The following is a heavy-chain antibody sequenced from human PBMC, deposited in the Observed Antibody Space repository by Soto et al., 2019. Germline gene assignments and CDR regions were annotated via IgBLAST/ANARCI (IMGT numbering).Heavy chain of an antibody. J-gene: IGHJ6*02. D-gene: IGHD3-9*01. CDR2: INPNSGGT. V-gene: IGHV1-2*04. CDR3: AASLVLRYIDNKPGPSGMDV. Sequence: ASVKVSCKASGYTFTGYYMHWVRQAPGQGLEWMGWINPNSGGTNYAQKFQGWVTMTRDTSISTAYMELSRLRSDDTAVYYCAASLVLRYIDNKPGPSGMDVWGQGTTVTDSS. CDR1: GYTFTGYY.